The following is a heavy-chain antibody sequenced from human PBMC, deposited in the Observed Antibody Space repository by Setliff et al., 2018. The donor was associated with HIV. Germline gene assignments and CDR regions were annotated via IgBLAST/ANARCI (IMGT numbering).Heavy chain of an antibody. CDR3: AKDKGRKCVDY. Sequence: GGSLRLSCAASGFGFNNAWTNWVRQAPGKGLEWVGRIKSKTDGETTDYGPPVRGRFTISRDDSINTLYLQMNSLRAEDTAVYYCAKDKGRKCVDYWGQGTLVTVSS. V-gene: IGHV3-15*07. J-gene: IGHJ4*02. CDR1: GFGFNNAW. CDR2: IKSKTDGETT.